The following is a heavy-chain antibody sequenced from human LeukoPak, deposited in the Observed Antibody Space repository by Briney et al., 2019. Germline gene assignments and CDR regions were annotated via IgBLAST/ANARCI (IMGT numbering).Heavy chain of an antibody. Sequence: PGGSLRLSCAATGFTFNNYAIHWVRQAPGKGLEWVSVIYSGGSTYYADSVKGRFTISRDNSKNTLYLQMNSLRVEDTAVYYCARAPTVLVGYCSSSSCQADYWGQGTLVTVSS. V-gene: IGHV3-66*01. CDR2: IYSGGST. D-gene: IGHD2-2*01. CDR1: GFTFNNYA. J-gene: IGHJ4*02. CDR3: ARAPTVLVGYCSSSSCQADY.